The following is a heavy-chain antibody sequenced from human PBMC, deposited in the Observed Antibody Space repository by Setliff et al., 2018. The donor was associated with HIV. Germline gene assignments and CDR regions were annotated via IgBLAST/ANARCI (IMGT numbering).Heavy chain of an antibody. CDR1: GGSINTYY. D-gene: IGHD2-8*01. J-gene: IGHJ4*02. CDR3: ARGQSCTNGVCYQY. CDR2: FYHSGST. Sequence: SETLSLTCTVSGGSINTYYWTWIRQSPGKGLERIGYFYHSGSTNYNPSLKSRVSISVDTSKNEFSLNLSSLTAADTAVYYCARGQSCTNGVCYQYWGQGTLVTV. V-gene: IGHV4-59*01.